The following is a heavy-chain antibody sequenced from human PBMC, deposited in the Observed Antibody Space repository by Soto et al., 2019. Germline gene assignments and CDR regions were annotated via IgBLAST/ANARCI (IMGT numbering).Heavy chain of an antibody. J-gene: IGHJ4*02. CDR3: ARVSGYLVY. CDR2: THHNWRS. D-gene: IGHD2-15*01. Sequence: SETLSLTCAVFCYSLSRGYNWGRIRQPAGKGLEWIVSTHHNWRSYFIPSLNSRVTISVDTSKNQFSLYLSSVAAADTAVYFCARVSGYLVYCGQGTLVTVS. V-gene: IGHV4-38-2*01. CDR1: CYSLSRGYN.